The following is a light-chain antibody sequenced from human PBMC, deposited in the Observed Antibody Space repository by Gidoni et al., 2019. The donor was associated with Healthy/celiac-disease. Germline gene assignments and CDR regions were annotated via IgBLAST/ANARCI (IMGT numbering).Light chain of an antibody. CDR3: MQALQTPPMCS. CDR2: LGS. CDR1: QSLLHSNGYNY. V-gene: IGKV2-28*01. Sequence: DILMTQSPLSLPVTPGEPASISCRSSQSLLHSNGYNYLDWYLQKPGQSPQLLIYLGSNRASGVPDRFSGSGSGTDFTLKISRVEDEDVGVYYCMQALQTPPMCSFGQGTKLEIK. J-gene: IGKJ2*04.